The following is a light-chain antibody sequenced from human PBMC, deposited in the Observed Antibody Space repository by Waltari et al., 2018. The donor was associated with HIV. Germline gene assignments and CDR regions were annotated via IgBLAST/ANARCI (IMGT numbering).Light chain of an antibody. Sequence: SSELTQDPAVSVALGQTVRITCQGDSLRSYYASWYQQKPGPAPVLVIYGKNNRPSAIPDRFSGSSSGNTASLTITGAQAEDEADYYCNSRDSSGNQVVVCGGTKLTVL. CDR3: NSRDSSGNQVV. V-gene: IGLV3-19*01. J-gene: IGLJ2*01. CDR1: SLRSYY. CDR2: GKN.